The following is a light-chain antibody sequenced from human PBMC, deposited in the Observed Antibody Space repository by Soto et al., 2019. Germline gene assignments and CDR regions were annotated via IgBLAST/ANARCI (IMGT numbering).Light chain of an antibody. V-gene: IGLV1-51*01. J-gene: IGLJ7*01. CDR1: SGDVGGYDF. CDR2: DNN. CDR3: GTWDSSLSAV. Sequence: QSALTQPASVSGSPGQSITVSCTGTSGDVGGYDFVSWYQQHPGKVPKLLIYDNNKRPSGIPDRFSGSKSGTSATLGITGLQTGDEADYYCGTWDSSLSAVFGGGTQLTVL.